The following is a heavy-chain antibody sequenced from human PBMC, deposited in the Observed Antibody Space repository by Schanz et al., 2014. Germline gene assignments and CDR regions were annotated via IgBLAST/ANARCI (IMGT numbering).Heavy chain of an antibody. Sequence: EVQLVESGGGLVQPGGSLRLSCSASGFTFSIYAMHWVCQAPGKGLEYVSAISHDGYSTYYADSVKGRFTISRDNSKNTLYLQMSSLTTEDTAVYFCARPALWFGDNCFDPWGQGTLVTVSS. J-gene: IGHJ5*02. V-gene: IGHV3-64D*06. CDR3: ARPALWFGDNCFDP. D-gene: IGHD3-10*01. CDR1: GFTFSIYA. CDR2: ISHDGYST.